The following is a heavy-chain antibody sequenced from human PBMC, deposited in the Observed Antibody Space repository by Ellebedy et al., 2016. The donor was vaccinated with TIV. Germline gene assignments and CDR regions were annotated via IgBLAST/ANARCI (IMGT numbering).Heavy chain of an antibody. D-gene: IGHD4-17*01. Sequence: GESLKISCAASGFTFSTYSMNWVRQAPGKGLEWVSSMSGTSSYVHYADSVEGRFTISRDNAENSLYLHMSSLRVEDTAVYYCARVHGDYRISYWGPGTLVTVSS. CDR2: MSGTSSYV. CDR1: GFTFSTYS. J-gene: IGHJ4*02. V-gene: IGHV3-21*06. CDR3: ARVHGDYRISY.